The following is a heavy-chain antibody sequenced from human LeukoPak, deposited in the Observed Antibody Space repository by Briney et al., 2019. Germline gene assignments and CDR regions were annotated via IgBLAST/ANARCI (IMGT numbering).Heavy chain of an antibody. CDR1: GGSISSYY. CDR2: IYYSGNT. CDR3: AKFTHYHGMDV. V-gene: IGHV4-59*01. J-gene: IGHJ6*04. Sequence: SETLSLTCTVSGGSISSYYWSWIRQPPGRGLAWVGYIYYSGNTNYNPSLKSRVTISVDTSKNQFSLKLSSVTAADTAVYYCAKFTHYHGMDVWGKGTTVTVSS.